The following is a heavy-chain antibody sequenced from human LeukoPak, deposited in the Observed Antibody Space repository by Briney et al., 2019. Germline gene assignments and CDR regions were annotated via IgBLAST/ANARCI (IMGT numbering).Heavy chain of an antibody. CDR3: AKDYYYGSGSYHPSYYYYYMDV. Sequence: GGSLRLSCAASGFTFSDNYMTWVRQAPGKGLEWLSYISGNGGVIQYADSVKGRFTISRDNSKNTLYLQMNSLRAEDTAVYYCAKDYYYGSGSYHPSYYYYYMDVWGKGTTVTISS. J-gene: IGHJ6*03. V-gene: IGHV3-11*04. D-gene: IGHD3-10*01. CDR2: ISGNGGVI. CDR1: GFTFSDNY.